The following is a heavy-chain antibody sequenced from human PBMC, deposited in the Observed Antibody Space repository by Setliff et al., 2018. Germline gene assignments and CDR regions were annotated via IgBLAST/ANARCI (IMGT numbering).Heavy chain of an antibody. CDR3: GRDLAAGKGPVDY. V-gene: IGHV3-23*01. CDR1: GFTFSNYY. CDR2: ISGSASST. D-gene: IGHD6-13*01. Sequence: GGSLRLSCAASGFTFSNYYMTWVRQAPGEGLEWVSSISGSASSTYYADSVKGRFTISRDNSKNTLYLQMTRLRAEDTAMYYCGRDLAAGKGPVDYWGQGTLVTVSS. J-gene: IGHJ4*02.